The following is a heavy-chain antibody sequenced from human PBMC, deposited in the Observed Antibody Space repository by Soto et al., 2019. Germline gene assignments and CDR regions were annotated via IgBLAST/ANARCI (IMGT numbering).Heavy chain of an antibody. CDR3: ARQVATIRDYFDY. V-gene: IGHV4-34*01. CDR1: GGSFSGYY. CDR2: INHSGST. Sequence: SETLSLTCAVYGGSFSGYYWSWIRQPPGKGLEWIGEINHSGSTNYNPSLKSRVTISVDTSKNQFSLKLSSVTAADTAVYYCARQVATIRDYFDYWGQGTLVTVSS. D-gene: IGHD5-12*01. J-gene: IGHJ4*02.